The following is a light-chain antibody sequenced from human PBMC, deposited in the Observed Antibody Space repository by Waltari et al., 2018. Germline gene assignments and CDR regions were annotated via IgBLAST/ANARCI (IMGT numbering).Light chain of an antibody. Sequence: EIVLTQSPATLSLSPGEGATLSCRASQRVSSYLAWYQQKPGQAPRLLIYDASNRATGIPAMFSGSGSGTDFTLTISSLEPEDFAVYYCQQRSNWPLTFGGGTKVEIK. CDR2: DAS. J-gene: IGKJ4*01. V-gene: IGKV3-11*01. CDR3: QQRSNWPLT. CDR1: QRVSSY.